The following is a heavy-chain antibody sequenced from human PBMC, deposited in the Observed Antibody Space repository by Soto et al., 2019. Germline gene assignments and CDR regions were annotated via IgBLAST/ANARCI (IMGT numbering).Heavy chain of an antibody. J-gene: IGHJ1*01. CDR1: GYTFTSYG. D-gene: IGHD6-13*01. CDR2: ISAYNGNT. V-gene: IGHV1-18*01. CDR3: ARKAGVYSSSWYPAEYFQH. Sequence: ASVKVSCKASGYTFTSYGISWVRQAPGQGLDWMGWISAYNGNTNYAQKLQGRVTMTTDTSTSTAYMELRSLRSDDTAVYYCARKAGVYSSSWYPAEYFQHWGQGTLVTVSS.